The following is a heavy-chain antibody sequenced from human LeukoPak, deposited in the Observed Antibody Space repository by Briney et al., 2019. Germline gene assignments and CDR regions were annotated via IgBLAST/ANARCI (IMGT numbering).Heavy chain of an antibody. CDR1: GGSISTYY. V-gene: IGHV4-59*01. Sequence: SETLSLTCTVSGGSISTYYWSWIRQPPGKGLDWIGSFYYTGSTNYNPSLRSRVTISLDTSKNQISLRLSSVTADDTAVYYCARDLSSGWPTAVQHWGQGTLVTVSS. D-gene: IGHD6-19*01. CDR3: ARDLSSGWPTAVQH. CDR2: FYYTGST. J-gene: IGHJ1*01.